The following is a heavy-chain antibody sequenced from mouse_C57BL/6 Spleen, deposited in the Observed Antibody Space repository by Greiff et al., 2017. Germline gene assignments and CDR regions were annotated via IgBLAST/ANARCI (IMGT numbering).Heavy chain of an antibody. CDR3: ARFGPWRLFAY. J-gene: IGHJ3*01. Sequence: EVQLKESGPGLAKPSQTLSLTCSVTGYSITSDYWKWIRKLPGNKLEYMGDISYSGSTYYNQHLNSRISITRDTSNNLYYLQLNSVTTEDTATYYCARFGPWRLFAYWGPGTLVTVSA. CDR1: GYSITSDY. V-gene: IGHV3-8*01. CDR2: ISYSGST. D-gene: IGHD3-1*01.